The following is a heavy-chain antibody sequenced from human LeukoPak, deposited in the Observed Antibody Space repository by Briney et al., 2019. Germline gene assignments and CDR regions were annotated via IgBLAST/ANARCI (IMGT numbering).Heavy chain of an antibody. Sequence: ASVKVSCKASGYTFTGYYMHWVRQAPGQGLEWMGWINPNSGGTNYAQKFQGRVTMTRDTSISTAYMELSRLRSGDTAVYYCARRVQTTGVFDYWGQGTLVTVSS. CDR2: INPNSGGT. D-gene: IGHD2-8*01. J-gene: IGHJ4*02. CDR1: GYTFTGYY. V-gene: IGHV1-2*02. CDR3: ARRVQTTGVFDY.